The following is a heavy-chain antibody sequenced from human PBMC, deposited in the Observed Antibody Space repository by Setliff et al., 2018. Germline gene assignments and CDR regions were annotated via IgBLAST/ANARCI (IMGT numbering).Heavy chain of an antibody. V-gene: IGHV1-69*05. CDR1: GGTFSSFG. J-gene: IGHJ6*03. CDR2: INPFFGTT. CDR3: AREGVDIRSSTDYRYYMDV. D-gene: IGHD5-12*01. Sequence: AASVKVSCKASGGTFSSFGINWVRQAPGQGLEWMGGINPFFGTTNYAQKFQGRVTITTDEFTGTAYMELSSLRTEDTAVYYCAREGVDIRSSTDYRYYMDVWGKGTTVTVSS.